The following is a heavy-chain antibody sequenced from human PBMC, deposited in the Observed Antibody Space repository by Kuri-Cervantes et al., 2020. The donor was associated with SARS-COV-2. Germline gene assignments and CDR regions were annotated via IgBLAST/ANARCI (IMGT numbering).Heavy chain of an antibody. CDR3: AKEAQRVRVGATRWFDP. CDR1: GFTFSSYA. J-gene: IGHJ5*02. CDR2: ISGSGGST. D-gene: IGHD1-26*01. V-gene: IGHV3-23*01. Sequence: GGSLRLSCAASGFTFSSYAMSWVRQAPGKGLEWVSAISGSGGSTYYADSVKGRFTISRDNSKNTLYLQMNSLRAEDTAVYYCAKEAQRVRVGATRWFDPWGQGTLVTVSS.